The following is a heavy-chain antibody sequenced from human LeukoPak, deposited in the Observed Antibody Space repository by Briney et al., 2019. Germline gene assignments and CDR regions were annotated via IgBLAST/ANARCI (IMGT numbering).Heavy chain of an antibody. Sequence: GGSLRLSCAASGFTFSSYEMNWVRQAPGKGLEWVSYISSSGSTIYYADSVKGRFTISRDNSKNTLYLQMNSLRAEDTAVYYCARERGDSSGYWNFDYWGQGTLVTVSS. V-gene: IGHV3-48*03. D-gene: IGHD3-22*01. CDR2: ISSSGSTI. CDR3: ARERGDSSGYWNFDY. CDR1: GFTFSSYE. J-gene: IGHJ4*02.